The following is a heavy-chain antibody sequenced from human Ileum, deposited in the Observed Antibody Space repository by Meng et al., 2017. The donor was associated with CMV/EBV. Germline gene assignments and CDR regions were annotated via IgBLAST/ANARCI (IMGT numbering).Heavy chain of an antibody. Sequence: SGYTFTGHYLHWVRQAPGQGLEWMGWFNPSSGGAKYAQKFQGRVTMTGDPSITTAYMELDRLRFDDTAVYYCARDRDIKVLIFLEYDYWGQGTLVTVSS. CDR3: ARDRDIKVLIFLEYDY. CDR2: FNPSSGGA. V-gene: IGHV1-2*02. D-gene: IGHD3-3*01. J-gene: IGHJ4*02. CDR1: GYTFTGHY.